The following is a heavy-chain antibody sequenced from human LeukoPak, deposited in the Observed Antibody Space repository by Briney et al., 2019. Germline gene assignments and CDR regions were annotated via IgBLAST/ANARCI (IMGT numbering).Heavy chain of an antibody. CDR2: MNPNSGNT. J-gene: IGHJ4*02. CDR3: ARYYYDSSAYYYGVDY. V-gene: IGHV1-8*01. Sequence: ASVKVSCKASGYTFTSYDITWVRQATGQGLEWMGWMNPNSGNTGYAQKFQGRATMTRNTSISTAYMELSSLRSEDTAVYYCARYYYDSSAYYYGVDYWGQGTLVTVSS. CDR1: GYTFTSYD. D-gene: IGHD3-22*01.